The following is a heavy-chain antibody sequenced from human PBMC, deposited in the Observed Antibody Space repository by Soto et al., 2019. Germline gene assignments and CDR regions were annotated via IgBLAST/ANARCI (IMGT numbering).Heavy chain of an antibody. Sequence: PSETLSLTCTVSGGSISSSSYYWGWIRQPPGKGLEWIGSIYYSGSTYYNPSLKSRVTISVDTSKNQFSLKLSSVTAADTAVYYCVIGVNWFELWGQGTRVTVSS. J-gene: IGHJ5*02. CDR2: IYYSGST. V-gene: IGHV4-39*01. CDR1: GGSISSSSYY. CDR3: VIGVNWFEL.